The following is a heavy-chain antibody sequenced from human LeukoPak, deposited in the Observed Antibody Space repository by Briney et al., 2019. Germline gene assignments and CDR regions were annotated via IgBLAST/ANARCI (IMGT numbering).Heavy chain of an antibody. Sequence: SETLSLTCTVSGGSISSSSYYWGWIRQPPGKGLEWIGSIYYSGSTYYNPSLKSRVTISVDTSKNQFSLKLSSVTAADTAVYYCARDLYYDSSGYLSDQEYFQHWDQGTLVTVSS. CDR1: GGSISSSSYY. V-gene: IGHV4-39*07. CDR3: ARDLYYDSSGYLSDQEYFQH. J-gene: IGHJ1*01. D-gene: IGHD3-22*01. CDR2: IYYSGST.